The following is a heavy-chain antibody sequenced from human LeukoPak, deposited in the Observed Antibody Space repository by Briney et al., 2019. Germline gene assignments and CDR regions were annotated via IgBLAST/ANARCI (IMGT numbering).Heavy chain of an antibody. V-gene: IGHV4-34*08. CDR2: ITYRGSG. J-gene: IGHJ4*02. CDR3: GVYGGDWRFDF. Sequence: GSLRLSCAASGFTFSSYWMSWVRQAPGKGLEWAGEITYRGSGNYNPSLKGRATISINVSQRQFSLSLRSVTAADTATYYCGVYGGDWRFDFWGQGTPITVSS. D-gene: IGHD2-21*02. CDR1: GFTFSSYW.